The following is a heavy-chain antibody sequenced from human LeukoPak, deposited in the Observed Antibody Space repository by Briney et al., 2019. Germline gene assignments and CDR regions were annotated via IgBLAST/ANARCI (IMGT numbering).Heavy chain of an antibody. CDR1: GFTFSSYA. CDR3: AKGGYFDSTNEDYFDY. J-gene: IGHJ4*02. V-gene: IGHV3-23*01. D-gene: IGHD3-9*01. CDR2: ISGSGGST. Sequence: GGSLRLSCAASGFTFSSYAMSWVRQAPGKGLEWVSDISGSGGSTYYADSVKGRFTISRVNSKNTLYLQMNSLRAEDTAVYYCAKGGYFDSTNEDYFDYWGQGTLVTVSS.